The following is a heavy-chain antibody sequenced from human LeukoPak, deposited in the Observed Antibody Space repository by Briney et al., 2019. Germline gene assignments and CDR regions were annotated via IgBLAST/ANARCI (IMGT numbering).Heavy chain of an antibody. CDR3: AKVRGPLYYYAVDA. Sequence: GGSLRLSCAASGFMFTNCAFHWVRQAPGKGPEWVATVSYDGKYEFYSDSVKGRFSISRNDSDNTVHLQMNSLRPEDLAVFYCAKVRGPLYYYAVDAWGQGTKVTVSS. V-gene: IGHV3-30*18. J-gene: IGHJ6*02. CDR2: VSYDGKYE. CDR1: GFMFTNCA. D-gene: IGHD1-14*01.